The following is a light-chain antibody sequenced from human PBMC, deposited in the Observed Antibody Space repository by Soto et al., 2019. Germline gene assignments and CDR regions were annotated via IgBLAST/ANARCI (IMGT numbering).Light chain of an antibody. V-gene: IGLV1-44*01. Sequence: QSVLTQPPSVSGTPGHRVIISCSGSSSNIGRNIVNWYQHLPGSAPKLLIYNSDQRPSGVPGRFSGSESGTSASLAISGLQSEDEADYYCAAWDDSLNGVVFGGGTKLTVL. J-gene: IGLJ2*01. CDR3: AAWDDSLNGVV. CDR1: SSNIGRNI. CDR2: NSD.